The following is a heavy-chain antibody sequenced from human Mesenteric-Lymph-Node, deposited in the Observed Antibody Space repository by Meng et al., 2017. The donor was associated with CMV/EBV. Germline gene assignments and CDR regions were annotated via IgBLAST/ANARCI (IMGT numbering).Heavy chain of an antibody. D-gene: IGHD2-2*01. Sequence: GGSLRLSCAASGFTFSSYGMHWVSQAPGKGLEWVAFIRYDGSNKYYADSVKGRFTISRDNSKNTLYLQMNSLRAEDTAVYYCAKDAGGIVVVPAATFGMDVWGQGTTVTVSS. J-gene: IGHJ6*02. V-gene: IGHV3-30*02. CDR3: AKDAGGIVVVPAATFGMDV. CDR1: GFTFSSYG. CDR2: IRYDGSNK.